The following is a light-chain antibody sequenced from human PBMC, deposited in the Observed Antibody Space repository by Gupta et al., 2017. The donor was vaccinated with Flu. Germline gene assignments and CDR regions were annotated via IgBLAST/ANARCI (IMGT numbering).Light chain of an antibody. CDR2: AAS. J-gene: IGKJ5*01. V-gene: IGKV1-9*01. CDR1: QGISTY. CDR3: QQSMSYPLT. Sequence: DIQLTQSPPFLSATVGDRVTITCRASQGISTYLAWYQQKPGKAPKLLVYAASTMQSGVPSRFSGGGSGTEFTLTISSLQPEDCATYYCQQSMSYPLTFGQGTRMEIK.